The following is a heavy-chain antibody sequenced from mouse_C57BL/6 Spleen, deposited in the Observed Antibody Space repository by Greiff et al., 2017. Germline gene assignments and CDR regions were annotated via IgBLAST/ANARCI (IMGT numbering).Heavy chain of an antibody. CDR1: GFTFSSYG. J-gene: IGHJ2*01. V-gene: IGHV5-6*01. CDR2: ISSGGSYT. D-gene: IGHD4-1*01. CDR3: ARLVTGFDY. Sequence: EVQGVESGGDLVKPGGSLKLSCAASGFTFSSYGMSWVRQTPDKRLEWVATISSGGSYTYYPDSVKWRFTISRDNAKNTLYLQMSSLKSEDTAMYYCARLVTGFDYWGQGTTLTVSS.